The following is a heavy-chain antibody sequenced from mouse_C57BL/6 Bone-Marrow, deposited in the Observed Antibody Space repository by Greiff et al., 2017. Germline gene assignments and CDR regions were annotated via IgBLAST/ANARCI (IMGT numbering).Heavy chain of an antibody. CDR2: IDPENGDT. V-gene: IGHV14-4*01. CDR3: TFYYYGSSSFWYFDV. Sequence: EVQLQQSGAELVRPGASVKLSCTASGFNIKDDYMHWVNQRPEQGLEWIGWIDPENGDTEYASKFQGKATITADTSSNTAYLQLSSLTSEDTAVYYCTFYYYGSSSFWYFDVWGTGTTVTVSS. J-gene: IGHJ1*03. D-gene: IGHD1-1*01. CDR1: GFNIKDDY.